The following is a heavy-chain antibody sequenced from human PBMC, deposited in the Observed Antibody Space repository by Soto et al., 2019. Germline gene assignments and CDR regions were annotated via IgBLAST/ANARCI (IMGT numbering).Heavy chain of an antibody. CDR3: ARLGGYCSSTSCYLSRWYYYYMDV. D-gene: IGHD2-2*01. CDR2: IYYSGST. Sequence: SETLSLTCTVSGGSISGGDYYWSWIRQPPGKGLEWIEYIYYSGSTYYNPSLKSRVTISVDTSKNQFSLKLSSVTAADTAVYYCARLGGYCSSTSCYLSRWYYYYMDVWGKGTTVTVSS. CDR1: GGSISGGDYY. J-gene: IGHJ6*03. V-gene: IGHV4-30-4*01.